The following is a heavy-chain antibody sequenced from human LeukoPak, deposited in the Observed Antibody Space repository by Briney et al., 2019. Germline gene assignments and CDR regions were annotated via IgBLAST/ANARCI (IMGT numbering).Heavy chain of an antibody. D-gene: IGHD1-1*01. CDR2: IIPIFGTA. J-gene: IGHJ3*02. CDR3: ARVRGQLVRRRAFDI. CDR1: GGTFSSYA. V-gene: IGHV1-69*13. Sequence: ASVKVSCKASGGTFSSYAISWVRQAPGQGLEWMGGIIPIFGTANHAQKFQGRVTITADQSTSTAYMELSSLRSEDTAVYYCARVRGQLVRRRAFDIWGQGTMVTVSS.